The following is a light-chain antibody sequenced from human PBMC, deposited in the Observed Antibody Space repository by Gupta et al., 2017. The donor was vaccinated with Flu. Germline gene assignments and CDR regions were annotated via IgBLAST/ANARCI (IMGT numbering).Light chain of an antibody. CDR2: NTD. V-gene: IGLV1-47*01. J-gene: IGLJ3*02. CDR3: AAWDDSLSGLWV. CDR1: SSNIGGNY. Sequence: QSVLTQPPSASGPPGQRVTISCSGSSSNIGGNYVPWYQMPPGTAPKLLIYNTDRRASGVPDRFSGSESGTSASLAISGLRSEDEAHYYCAAWDDSLSGLWVFGGGTQLTVL.